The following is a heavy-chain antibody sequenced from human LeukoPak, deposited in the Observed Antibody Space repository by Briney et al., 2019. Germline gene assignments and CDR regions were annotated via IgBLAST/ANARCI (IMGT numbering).Heavy chain of an antibody. CDR3: ARAFYGDYGY. CDR2: INHSGST. CDR1: GGSISANNYY. J-gene: IGHJ4*02. Sequence: SETLSLTCTVSGGSISANNYYWSWIRQPPGKGLEWIGEINHSGSTNYNPSLKRRVTISVDTSKNQFSLKLSSVTAADTAVYYCARAFYGDYGYWGQGTLVTVSS. V-gene: IGHV4-34*01. D-gene: IGHD4-17*01.